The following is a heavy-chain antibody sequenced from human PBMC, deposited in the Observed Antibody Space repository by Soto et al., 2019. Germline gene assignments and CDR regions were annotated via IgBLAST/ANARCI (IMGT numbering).Heavy chain of an antibody. CDR2: ITSSSSFI. CDR3: ARSADSLYYFDY. Sequence: EVQLVESGGGLVKPGGSLRLSCAASGFTFSRYSMDWVRQAPGKGLEWVSSITSSSSFIYYADSVKGRFTISRDNPKNSPYLQMSSLRAEDTAVYFCARSADSLYYFDYWGQGILVTVSS. D-gene: IGHD6-25*01. CDR1: GFTFSRYS. V-gene: IGHV3-21*06. J-gene: IGHJ4*02.